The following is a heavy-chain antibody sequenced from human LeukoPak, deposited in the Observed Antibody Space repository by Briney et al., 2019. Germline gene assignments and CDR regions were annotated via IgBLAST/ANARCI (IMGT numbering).Heavy chain of an antibody. J-gene: IGHJ4*01. D-gene: IGHD2-15*01. CDR3: AKGHRLCTSGNCNSQVDY. Sequence: GGSLRLSCAASGFTFTNFVMSWVRQAPGKGLEWISTVSASGAQTYFADSVKGRFTISRDNSKNTLYLQMYSLRVEDTATYYCAKGHRLCTSGNCNSQVDYRGHGTLVTVSP. CDR2: VSASGAQT. V-gene: IGHV3-23*01. CDR1: GFTFTNFV.